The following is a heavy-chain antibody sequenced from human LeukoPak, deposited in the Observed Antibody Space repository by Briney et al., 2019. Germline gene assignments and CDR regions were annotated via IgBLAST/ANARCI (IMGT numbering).Heavy chain of an antibody. CDR3: VRESWYFDL. CDR1: GFTFSSTW. J-gene: IGHJ2*01. Sequence: GGSLRLSCAASGFTFSSTWMDWVRQAPGKGLEWVANINQAGSEKYYVDSVKGRFTISRDNAKNSLYLQINGLRAEDTAVYYCVRESWYFDLWGRGTLVTVSS. V-gene: IGHV3-7*03. CDR2: INQAGSEK.